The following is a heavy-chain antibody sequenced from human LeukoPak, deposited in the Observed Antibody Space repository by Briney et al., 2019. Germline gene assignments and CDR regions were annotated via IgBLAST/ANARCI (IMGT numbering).Heavy chain of an antibody. V-gene: IGHV3-7*03. J-gene: IGHJ4*02. Sequence: PGGSLRLSCAASGFTFSGHWMSWVRQAPGKGLEWVANINQGGSDKYYVDSVKGRFTISRDNANNLLYLQMNSLRGEDTAVYYCARGWGYCSGGNCYFTYFDYWGQGALVTVSS. CDR2: INQGGSDK. CDR1: GFTFSGHW. CDR3: ARGWGYCSGGNCYFTYFDY. D-gene: IGHD2-15*01.